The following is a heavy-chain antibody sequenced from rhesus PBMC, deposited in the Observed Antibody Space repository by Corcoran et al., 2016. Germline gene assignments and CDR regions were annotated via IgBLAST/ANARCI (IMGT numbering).Heavy chain of an antibody. V-gene: IGHV4S9*01. J-gene: IGHJ4*01. D-gene: IGHD6-31*01. CDR3: SRGPGAWFFQY. Sequence: QLQGSGPGLVKPSETLSLACDVSGSSITDNYFWPWIRQPPGKGLEWIGNVYGKSASTDYNPSLKSRVTISKDTSKNQFFLKLNSVTAADTAVYFCSRGPGAWFFQYWGQGVLVTVSS. CDR1: GSSITDNYF. CDR2: VYGKSAST.